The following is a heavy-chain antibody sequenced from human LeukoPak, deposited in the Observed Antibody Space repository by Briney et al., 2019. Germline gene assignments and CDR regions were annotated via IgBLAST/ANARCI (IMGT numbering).Heavy chain of an antibody. CDR2: IYYSGST. D-gene: IGHD2-8*01. J-gene: IGHJ4*02. CDR3: ARAPCTNGVCYRYFDY. Sequence: GSLRLSCAASGFTFSSYAMSWVRQAPGKGLEWIGSIYYSGSTYYNPSLKSRVTISADTSKNQFSLKLSSVTAADTAVYYCARAPCTNGVCYRYFDYWGQGTLVTVSS. V-gene: IGHV4-39*07. CDR1: GFTFSSYA.